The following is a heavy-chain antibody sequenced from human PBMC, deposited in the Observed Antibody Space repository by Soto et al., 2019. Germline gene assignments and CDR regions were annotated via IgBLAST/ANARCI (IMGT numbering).Heavy chain of an antibody. D-gene: IGHD4-4*01. CDR1: GFTFISYA. V-gene: IGHV1-18*01. CDR2: ISTYNGNT. CDR3: ARVYSNDGTVLYYYGMDF. Sequence: ASVKVSCKSSGFTFISYAISWVRQAPGQGLEWMGWISTYNGNTNYAQKVQGRVTMTTDTSTSTAYMELRSLRSDDTAVYYCARVYSNDGTVLYYYGMDFWGQGTTVTVAS. J-gene: IGHJ6*02.